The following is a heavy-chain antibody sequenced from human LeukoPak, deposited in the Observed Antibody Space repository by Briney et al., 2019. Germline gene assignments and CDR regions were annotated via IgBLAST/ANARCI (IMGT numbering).Heavy chain of an antibody. D-gene: IGHD3-22*01. CDR3: ARDNSGYPGAEIWFDP. V-gene: IGHV3-23*01. J-gene: IGHJ5*02. Sequence: GGSLRLSCAASGFTFSSYAMSWVRQAPGKGLGWVSAISGSGGSTYYADSVKGRFTISRDNAKNSLYLQMNSLRAEDTAVYYCARDNSGYPGAEIWFDPWGQGTLVTVSS. CDR2: ISGSGGST. CDR1: GFTFSSYA.